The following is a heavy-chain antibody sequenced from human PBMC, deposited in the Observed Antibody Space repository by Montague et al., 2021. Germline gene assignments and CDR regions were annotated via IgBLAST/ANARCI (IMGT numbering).Heavy chain of an antibody. CDR3: TRSIPVVRGLLFGP. CDR1: GDSVSSNSAA. V-gene: IGHV6-1*01. D-gene: IGHD3-10*01. J-gene: IGHJ5*02. CDR2: TYCRSKWYY. Sequence: CAISGDSVSSNSAAWNWIRQSPSRGLEWLGRTYCRSKWYYDYAVSVKSRITIHPDTSKNQFSLQLNSVTPEDTAVYYCTRSIPVVRGLLFGPWGQGTLVTVSS.